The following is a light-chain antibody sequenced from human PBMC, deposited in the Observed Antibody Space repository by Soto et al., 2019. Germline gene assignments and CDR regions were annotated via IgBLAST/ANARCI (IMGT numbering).Light chain of an antibody. CDR1: QSISRY. CDR3: QQSYGTVVT. V-gene: IGKV1-39*01. J-gene: IGKJ1*01. Sequence: DIQMTQSPSSLSASLGDRVTVTCRAGQSISRYLNWYEQKPGKAPKLLIFGASTLQSGVPSRFSGTGSGTEFTLTISSLQPEDFATYYCQQSYGTVVTFGQGTKVDIK. CDR2: GAS.